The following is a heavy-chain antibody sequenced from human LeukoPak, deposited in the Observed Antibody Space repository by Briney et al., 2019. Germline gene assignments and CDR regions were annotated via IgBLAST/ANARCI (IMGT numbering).Heavy chain of an antibody. J-gene: IGHJ4*02. Sequence: ASVKVSCKASGYTFTSYYMHWVRQAPGQGLEWMGIINPSGGSTSYAQKFQGRVTITTDESTSTAYMELSSLRSEDTAVYYCASRWYGSGSYYNVGYFDYWGQGTLVTVSS. CDR2: INPSGGST. D-gene: IGHD3-10*01. CDR1: GYTFTSYY. V-gene: IGHV1-46*01. CDR3: ASRWYGSGSYYNVGYFDY.